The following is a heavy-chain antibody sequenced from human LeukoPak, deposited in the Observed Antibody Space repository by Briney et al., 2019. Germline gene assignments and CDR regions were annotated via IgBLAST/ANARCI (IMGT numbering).Heavy chain of an antibody. CDR1: GFTFSMPA. CDR3: ARGRAGIAAAGFDY. J-gene: IGHJ4*02. Sequence: GGSLRLSCATSGFTFSMPAMHWVRLAPGKGLDWVAVISFDGGNKFYADSVKGRFSISRDNSKNTLYLQMNSLGLGDTAVYFCARGRAGIAAAGFDYWGQGTLVTVSS. V-gene: IGHV3-30-3*01. CDR2: ISFDGGNK. D-gene: IGHD6-13*01.